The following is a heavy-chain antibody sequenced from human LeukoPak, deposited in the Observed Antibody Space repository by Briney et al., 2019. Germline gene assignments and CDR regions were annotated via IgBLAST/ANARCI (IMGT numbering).Heavy chain of an antibody. J-gene: IGHJ4*02. CDR2: IIPIFGTA. CDR3: VGSSGYYSLDY. CDR1: GGTFSSYA. V-gene: IGHV1-69*01. D-gene: IGHD3-22*01. Sequence: ASVKVSCKASGGTFSSYAISWVRQAPGQGLEWMGGIIPIFGTANYAQKFQGRVTITADESTSTAYMELSSLRSEDTAVYYCVGSSGYYSLDYWGQGTLVTVSS.